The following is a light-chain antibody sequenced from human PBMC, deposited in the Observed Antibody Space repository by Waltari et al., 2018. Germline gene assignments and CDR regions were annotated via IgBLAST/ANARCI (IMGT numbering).Light chain of an antibody. Sequence: SCRASQSFRSTFAWFQQKPGQPPRLLIYGTSTRATGIPARFSGSGSGTEFSLTISSLQPEDFATYYCQQYDHWPWTFGQGTRVEAK. J-gene: IGKJ1*01. CDR3: QQYDHWPWT. CDR2: GTS. V-gene: IGKV3D-15*01. CDR1: QSFRST.